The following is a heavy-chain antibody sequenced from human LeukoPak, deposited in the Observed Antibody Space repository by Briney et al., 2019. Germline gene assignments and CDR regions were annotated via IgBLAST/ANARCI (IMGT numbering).Heavy chain of an antibody. CDR1: GYTFTSYD. J-gene: IGHJ4*02. Sequence: GASVKVSFKASGYTFTSYDVNWVRQATGQGLEWMGWMNPNSGNTGYAQKFQGRVTMTRNTSISTAYMELSSLRSEDTAVYYCAGITVAQGDFDYWGQGTLVTVSS. D-gene: IGHD4-23*01. V-gene: IGHV1-8*01. CDR3: AGITVAQGDFDY. CDR2: MNPNSGNT.